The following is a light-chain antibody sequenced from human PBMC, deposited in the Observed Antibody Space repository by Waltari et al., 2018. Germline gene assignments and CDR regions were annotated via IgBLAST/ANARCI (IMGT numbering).Light chain of an antibody. CDR3: LIYMGSGIWV. CDR2: KAI. J-gene: IGLJ3*02. V-gene: IGLV8-61*01. CDR1: SGSGSTTSY. Sequence: QTVVTQEPSLSVSPGGTVTLTCALSSGSGSTTSYVSWDQQTPGQAPRTLVYKAIARSSGVPDRFSGSILGNKAALTITGAQAEDDSDYYCLIYMGSGIWVFGGGTKLTVL.